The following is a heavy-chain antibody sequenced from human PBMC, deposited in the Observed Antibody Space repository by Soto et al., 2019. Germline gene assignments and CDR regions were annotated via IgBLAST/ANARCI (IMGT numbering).Heavy chain of an antibody. D-gene: IGHD2-15*01. CDR3: ARVPSVVRGYCSGGSCPGAYYNYGMDV. Sequence: ASVKVSCKASGYTFTSYGISWVRQAPGQGLERMGWISAYNGNTNYAQKLQGRVTMTTDTSTSTAYMELRSLRSDDTAVYYCARVPSVVRGYCSGGSCPGAYYNYGMDVWGQGTTVTVSS. V-gene: IGHV1-18*01. CDR1: GYTFTSYG. CDR2: ISAYNGNT. J-gene: IGHJ6*02.